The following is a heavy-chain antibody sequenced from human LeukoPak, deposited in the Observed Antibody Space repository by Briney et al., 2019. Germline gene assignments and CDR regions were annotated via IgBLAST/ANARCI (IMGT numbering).Heavy chain of an antibody. CDR2: ISGSGGST. Sequence: GGSLRLSCAASGFTFSSYAMSWVRQAPGKGLEWVSAISGSGGSTYYADSVKGRLTISRDNSKNTLYLQMNSLRAEDTAVYYCAKDVLRFLEWLLYAFDYWGQGTLVTVSS. CDR3: AKDVLRFLEWLLYAFDY. D-gene: IGHD3-3*01. CDR1: GFTFSSYA. V-gene: IGHV3-23*01. J-gene: IGHJ4*02.